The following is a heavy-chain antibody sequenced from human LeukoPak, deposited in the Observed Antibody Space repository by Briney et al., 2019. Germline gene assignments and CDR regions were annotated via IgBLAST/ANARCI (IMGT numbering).Heavy chain of an antibody. CDR2: IFGSGGSP. CDR3: AKDPYDSSGYYSLPDY. D-gene: IGHD3-22*01. J-gene: IGHJ4*02. Sequence: GGSLRLSCEASGFTFGSHAMYWVRQAPGKGLEWVAGIFGSGGSPHYADSVKGRFTISRDNPRNTVYLQINSLRDDDTAVYYCAKDPYDSSGYYSLPDYWGQGTLVTVSS. CDR1: GFTFGSHA. V-gene: IGHV3-23*01.